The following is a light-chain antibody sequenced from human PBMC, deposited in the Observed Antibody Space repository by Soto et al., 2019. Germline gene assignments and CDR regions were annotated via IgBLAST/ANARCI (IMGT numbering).Light chain of an antibody. J-gene: IGLJ1*01. CDR3: AAWDASLGGVYV. CDR2: SNN. Sequence: QSVLTQPPSASGTPGQRVTISCSGSRSSIGSNTVKWYQHLPGTAPKLLIYSNNHRPSGVPDRFSASKTGASASLAISGLQSEDEGDYYCAAWDASLGGVYVFGTGTKLTVL. CDR1: RSSIGSNT. V-gene: IGLV1-44*01.